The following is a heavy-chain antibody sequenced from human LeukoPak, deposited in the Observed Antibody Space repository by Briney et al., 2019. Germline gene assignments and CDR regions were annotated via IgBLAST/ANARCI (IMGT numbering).Heavy chain of an antibody. J-gene: IGHJ3*02. V-gene: IGHV4-59*01. D-gene: IGHD2-15*01. Sequence: SETPSLTCTVSGGSISSYYWSWFRQPPGKGLEWIGYIYYSGSTNYNPSLKSRVTISVDTSKNQFSLKLSSVTAADTAVYYCARVITPDAFDIWGQGTMVTVSS. CDR3: ARVITPDAFDI. CDR2: IYYSGST. CDR1: GGSISSYY.